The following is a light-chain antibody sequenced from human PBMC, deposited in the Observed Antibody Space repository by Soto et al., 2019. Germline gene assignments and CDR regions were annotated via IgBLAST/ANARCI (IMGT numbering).Light chain of an antibody. CDR3: CSSAGTHTFV. J-gene: IGLJ1*01. V-gene: IGLV2-11*01. CDR2: DVS. CDR1: SSDVGGSNH. Sequence: QSALTQPRSVSGSPGQSVTISCTGTSSDVGGSNHVSWYQHHPGKAPKFMIYDVSKRPSGVPDRFSGSKSGNTASLTISGLQAEDEADYYCCSSAGTHTFVFGTGTKATVL.